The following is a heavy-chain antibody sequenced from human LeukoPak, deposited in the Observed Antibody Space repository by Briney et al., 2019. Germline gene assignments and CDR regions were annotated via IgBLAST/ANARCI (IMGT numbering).Heavy chain of an antibody. V-gene: IGHV4-4*07. D-gene: IGHD6-19*01. CDR1: GDSISNYY. Sequence: SETLSLTCTVSGDSISNYYWNWIRQPAGKGLEWIGRIYISGSTNYNPSLKSRVTMSVDTSKNQFSLKLSSVTAADTAVYYCARTRFSSGWYGYYFDYWGQGTLVTVSS. CDR2: IYISGST. CDR3: ARTRFSSGWYGYYFDY. J-gene: IGHJ4*02.